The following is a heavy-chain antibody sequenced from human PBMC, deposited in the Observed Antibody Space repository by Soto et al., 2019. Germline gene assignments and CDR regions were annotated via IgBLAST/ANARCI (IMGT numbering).Heavy chain of an antibody. V-gene: IGHV2-5*02. Sequence: QITLKESGPTQVKPTQTLTLTCTFSGFSLTTSGVGVGWIRQPPGKALEWLALIFWDDDKRYSPSLQSRLTITKDTSKNQVVLTMTNMDPVDTATYYCAHSPQISSPWGYDYWGQGTLVTVSS. D-gene: IGHD7-27*01. CDR2: IFWDDDK. CDR1: GFSLTTSGVG. J-gene: IGHJ4*02. CDR3: AHSPQISSPWGYDY.